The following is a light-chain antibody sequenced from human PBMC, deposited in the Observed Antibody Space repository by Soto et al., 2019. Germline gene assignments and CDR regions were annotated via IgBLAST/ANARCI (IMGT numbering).Light chain of an antibody. CDR3: QHYNTWPWT. CDR1: QSVSNNY. Sequence: EIVLTQSPGTLSLSPGERATLSCRASQSVSNNYLAWYQQKPGQAPRLLIYGASNRATGIPDRFSGSGSGTDFTLTISSLQSEDSATYYCQHYNTWPWTFGQGTKVDIK. CDR2: GAS. V-gene: IGKV3-20*01. J-gene: IGKJ1*01.